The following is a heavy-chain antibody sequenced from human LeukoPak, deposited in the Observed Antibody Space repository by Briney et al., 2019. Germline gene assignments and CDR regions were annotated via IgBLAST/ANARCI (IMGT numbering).Heavy chain of an antibody. D-gene: IGHD6-13*01. CDR3: ARDPYSSSWYRAFDI. J-gene: IGHJ3*02. Sequence: SETLSLTCAVYGGSFSGYYWSWIRQPPGKGLEWIGEINHSGSTNYNPSLKSRVTISVDTSKNQFSLKLSSVTAADTAVYYCARDPYSSSWYRAFDIWGQGTMVTVSS. CDR2: INHSGST. CDR1: GGSFSGYY. V-gene: IGHV4-34*01.